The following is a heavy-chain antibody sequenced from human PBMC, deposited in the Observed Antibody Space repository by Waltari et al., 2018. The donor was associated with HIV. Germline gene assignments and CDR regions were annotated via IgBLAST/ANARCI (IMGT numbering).Heavy chain of an antibody. V-gene: IGHV3-30*01. Sequence: QVQLVASGGGGVQPGRSLSLSCPASGFTFSSHAMHWVRQAPSKGLEWVAVISYDGSNKYYADSVKGRFTISRDNSKNTLYLQMNSLRAEDTAVYYCARDITGDDDYWGQGTLVTVSS. CDR2: ISYDGSNK. CDR3: ARDITGDDDY. CDR1: GFTFSSHA. D-gene: IGHD7-27*01. J-gene: IGHJ4*02.